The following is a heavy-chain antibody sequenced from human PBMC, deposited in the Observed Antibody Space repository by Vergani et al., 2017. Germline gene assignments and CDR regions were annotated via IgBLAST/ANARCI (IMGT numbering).Heavy chain of an antibody. Sequence: EVQLVQSGAEVTKPGESLKISCKASGYRFSSYWIAWVRQMPGKGLEWMGIIYPGDSETRYSPSFQGQVTISADKSISTAYLQWSSLKASDTAMYYCARPNTGGNSGDDAFDIWGQGTMVTVSS. CDR2: IYPGDSET. J-gene: IGHJ3*02. V-gene: IGHV5-51*01. D-gene: IGHD4-23*01. CDR3: ARPNTGGNSGDDAFDI. CDR1: GYRFSSYW.